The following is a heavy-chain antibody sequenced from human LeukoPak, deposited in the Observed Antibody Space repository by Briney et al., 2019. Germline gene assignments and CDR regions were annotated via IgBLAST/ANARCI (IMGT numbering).Heavy chain of an antibody. CDR2: IYPGDYDT. CDR3: ARRLTTEETFDY. Sequence: GESLKISCKGSGYSFTTYWIGWVRQMPGKGLEWMGIIYPGDYDTRYSPSFQGQITISADKSINTAYLQWNSLRASDTAMYYCARRLTTEETFDYWGQGTLVTVSS. J-gene: IGHJ4*02. V-gene: IGHV5-51*01. D-gene: IGHD1-1*01. CDR1: GYSFTTYW.